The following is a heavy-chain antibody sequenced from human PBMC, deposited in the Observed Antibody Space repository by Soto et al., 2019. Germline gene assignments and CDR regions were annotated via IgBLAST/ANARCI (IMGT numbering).Heavy chain of an antibody. CDR2: IYYSGST. V-gene: IGHV4-61*05. D-gene: IGHD2-2*02. CDR3: ATLPPRIEVRLLPIPT. Sequence: SETLSLTCTVSGGSISSSSYYWGWIRQPPGKGLEWIGYIYYSGSTNYNTSLKSRVTISVDTSKNQFSLKLSSVTAAETAVYYCATLPPRIEVRLLPIPTWGQGILVTVSS. CDR1: GGSISSSSYY. J-gene: IGHJ4*02.